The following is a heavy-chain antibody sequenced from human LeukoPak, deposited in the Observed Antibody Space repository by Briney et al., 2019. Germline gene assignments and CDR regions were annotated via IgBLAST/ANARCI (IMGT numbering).Heavy chain of an antibody. D-gene: IGHD1-26*01. CDR2: INAGNGNT. Sequence: ASVKVSCKASGYTFTSYAMHWVRQAPGQRLEWMGWINAGNGNTKYSQEFQGRVTITRDTSASTAYMELSSLRSEDMAVYYCARDGQGANGCYYYYYMDVWGKGTAVTVSS. CDR3: ARDGQGANGCYYYYYMDV. V-gene: IGHV1-3*03. J-gene: IGHJ6*03. CDR1: GYTFTSYA.